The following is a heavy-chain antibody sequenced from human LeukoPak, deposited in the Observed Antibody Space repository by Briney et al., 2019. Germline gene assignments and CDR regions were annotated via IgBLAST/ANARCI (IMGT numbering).Heavy chain of an antibody. V-gene: IGHV4-39*01. Sequence: SETLSLTCTVSGGSISSGSFFWDWIRQPPGKGLEWIGSVYYSGSTYSNPSLKSRVTISVDTSKNQFSLKVRSVTAADTAVYYCATGDVVIPTAPQRPLGYWGPGTLVTVSS. D-gene: IGHD2-2*01. CDR2: VYYSGST. CDR1: GGSISSGSFF. J-gene: IGHJ4*02. CDR3: ATGDVVIPTAPQRPLGY.